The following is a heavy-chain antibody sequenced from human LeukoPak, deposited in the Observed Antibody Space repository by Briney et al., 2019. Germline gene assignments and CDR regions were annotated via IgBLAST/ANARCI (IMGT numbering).Heavy chain of an antibody. CDR1: GFTFSNAW. V-gene: IGHV3-15*01. CDR3: TGPYDFWSGYYDYYYYMDV. Sequence: PGGSLRLSCAASGFTFSNAWMSWVRQAPGKGLEWVGRIKSKTDGGTTDYAAPVKGRFTISRDDSKNTLYLQMNSPKTEDTAVYYCTGPYDFWSGYYDYYYYMDVWGKGTTVTVSS. J-gene: IGHJ6*03. D-gene: IGHD3-3*01. CDR2: IKSKTDGGTT.